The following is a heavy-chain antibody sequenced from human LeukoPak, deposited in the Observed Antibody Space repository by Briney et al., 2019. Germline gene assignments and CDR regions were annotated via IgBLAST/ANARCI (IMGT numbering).Heavy chain of an antibody. Sequence: ASVKVSCKASGGTFSSYAISWVRQAPGQGLEWMGGIIPIFGTANYAQKFQGGVTITADESTSTAYMELSSLRSEDTAVYYCARETGYCSSTSCYYFDYWGQGTLVTVSS. J-gene: IGHJ4*02. CDR3: ARETGYCSSTSCYYFDY. CDR2: IIPIFGTA. D-gene: IGHD2-2*01. V-gene: IGHV1-69*13. CDR1: GGTFSSYA.